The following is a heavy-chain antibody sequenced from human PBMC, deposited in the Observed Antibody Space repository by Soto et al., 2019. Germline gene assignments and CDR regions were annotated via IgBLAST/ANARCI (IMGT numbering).Heavy chain of an antibody. CDR1: GGSLSSSSYY. J-gene: IGHJ1*01. D-gene: IGHD2-21*01. CDR2: IYYNGNT. CDR3: GRHDWTYYLRAINF. Sequence: QLHLQESGPGLVKPSETLSLTCSVSGGSLSSSSYYWAWIRQPPGKGLEWIGTIYYNGNTYYNPSRKGRVTIALDSSKNEIALKRSSVNATDTDVYYCGRHDWTYYLRAINFWGQGTLATVSS. V-gene: IGHV4-39*01.